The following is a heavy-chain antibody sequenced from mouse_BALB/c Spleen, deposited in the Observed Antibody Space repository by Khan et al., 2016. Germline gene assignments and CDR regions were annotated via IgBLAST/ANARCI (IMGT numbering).Heavy chain of an antibody. Sequence: VRLQQSGAELVKPGASVKLSCTASGFNIKDTYMHWVKQRHEQGLEWIGRIDPANGNTIYDPKFQGKATITADTSSSTAYLQLNSLTSEDTAVSYCSRSHYDYEVGFADWGQGTMVTVSA. CDR3: SRSHYDYEVGFAD. V-gene: IGHV14-3*02. J-gene: IGHJ3*01. D-gene: IGHD2-4*01. CDR2: IDPANGNT. CDR1: GFNIKDTY.